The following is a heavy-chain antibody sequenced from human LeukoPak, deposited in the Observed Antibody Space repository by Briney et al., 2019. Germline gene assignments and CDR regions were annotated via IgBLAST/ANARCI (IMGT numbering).Heavy chain of an antibody. V-gene: IGHV3-48*04. J-gene: IGHJ3*02. CDR1: GLTFSDYI. D-gene: IGHD6-19*01. CDR2: ISSSGGTI. CDR3: ARERRQWQPFDI. Sequence: PGGSLRLSCAASGLTFSDYIINWVRQAPGKGLEWISYISSSGGTIYYADSVKGRFTISRDNTDNSLFLQMSSLRAEDTAVYYCARERRQWQPFDIWGQGTMVTVSS.